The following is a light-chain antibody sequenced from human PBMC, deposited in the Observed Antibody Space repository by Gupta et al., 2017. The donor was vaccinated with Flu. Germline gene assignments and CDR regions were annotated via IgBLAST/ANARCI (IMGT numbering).Light chain of an antibody. CDR2: CAS. CDR3: QQYNNWPPAFT. J-gene: IGKJ3*01. V-gene: IGKV3-15*01. CDR1: QSVSSN. Sequence: RASQSVSSNLAWYQQKPGQAPRLLTYCASTRATGIPARFSGSGSGTEFTLTISSLQSEDFAVYYCQQYNNWPPAFTFGPGTKVDIK.